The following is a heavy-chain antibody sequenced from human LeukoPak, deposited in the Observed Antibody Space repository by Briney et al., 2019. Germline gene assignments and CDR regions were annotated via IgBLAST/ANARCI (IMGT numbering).Heavy chain of an antibody. V-gene: IGHV4-39*07. CDR3: ARPGPYYDFWSGYYRGYFDY. D-gene: IGHD3-3*01. CDR2: INHSGST. Sequence: NPSETLSLTCTVSGGSISSSSYYWSWIRQPPGKGLEWIGEINHSGSTNYNPSLKSRVTISVDTSKNQFSLKLSSVTAADTAVYYCARPGPYYDFWSGYYRGYFDYWGQGTLVTVSS. CDR1: GGSISSSSYY. J-gene: IGHJ4*02.